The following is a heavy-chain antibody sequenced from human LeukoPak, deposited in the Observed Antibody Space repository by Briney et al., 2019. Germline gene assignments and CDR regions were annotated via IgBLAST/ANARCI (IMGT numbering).Heavy chain of an antibody. Sequence: GGSLRLSCAASGFTFGNYAMNWVRQAPGKGLEWVSAISGGGGSTYYADSVKGRFTISRDNAKKSMYLQMNSLRAEDTAVYYCARPSNEGQWLVGQGVDYWGQGTLVTVSS. CDR3: ARPSNEGQWLVGQGVDY. D-gene: IGHD6-19*01. CDR2: ISGGGGST. CDR1: GFTFGNYA. V-gene: IGHV3-23*01. J-gene: IGHJ4*02.